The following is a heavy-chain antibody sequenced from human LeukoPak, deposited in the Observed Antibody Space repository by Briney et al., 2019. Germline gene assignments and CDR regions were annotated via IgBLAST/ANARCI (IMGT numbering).Heavy chain of an antibody. CDR3: ARDKGYYDGSGYLKAFDI. CDR2: IYYSGST. V-gene: IGHV4-61*08. D-gene: IGHD3-22*01. Sequence: PSETLSLTCTVSGGSISSGDYYWSWIRQPPGKGLEWIGYIYYSGSTNYNPSLKSRVTMSLDTSKNQFSLKLSSVTAADTAVYFCARDKGYYDGSGYLKAFDIWGQGTMVTVSS. CDR1: GGSISSGDYY. J-gene: IGHJ3*02.